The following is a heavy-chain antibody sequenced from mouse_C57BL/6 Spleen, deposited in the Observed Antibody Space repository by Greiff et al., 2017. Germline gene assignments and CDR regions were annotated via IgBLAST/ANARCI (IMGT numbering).Heavy chain of an antibody. CDR1: GFTFSDYG. CDR3: ARFYDYDVWYFDV. V-gene: IGHV5-17*01. J-gene: IGHJ1*03. D-gene: IGHD2-4*01. CDR2: ISSGSSTI. Sequence: EVQRVESGGGLVKPGGSLKLSCAASGFTFSDYGMHWVRQAPEKGLEWVAYISSGSSTIYYADTVKGRFTISRDNAKNTLFLQMTSLRSEDTAMYYCARFYDYDVWYFDVWGTGTTVTVSS.